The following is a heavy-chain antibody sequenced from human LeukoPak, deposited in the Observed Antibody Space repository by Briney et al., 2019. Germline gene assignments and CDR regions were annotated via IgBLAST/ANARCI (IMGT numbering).Heavy chain of an antibody. J-gene: IGHJ3*01. V-gene: IGHV3-23*01. D-gene: IGHD6-25*01. CDR1: GFTFSVYA. Sequence: GGSLRLSCTASGFTFSVYAMSRVRQAPGKGLEWVSAITGSGNNINYAGSVKGRFTISRDNSKNTLYLQMNSLRAEDTAVYYCAKDVPRSGWAFDVWGQGTMVSVSS. CDR3: AKDVPRSGWAFDV. CDR2: ITGSGNNI.